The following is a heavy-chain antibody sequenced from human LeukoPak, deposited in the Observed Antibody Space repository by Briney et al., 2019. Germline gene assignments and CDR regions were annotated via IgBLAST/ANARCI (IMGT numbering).Heavy chain of an antibody. J-gene: IGHJ4*02. CDR3: ARALIAARPDSLFDY. V-gene: IGHV3-64*01. CDR2: ISVNGGST. Sequence: PGGSLRLSCAASGFTFSSYAMHWVRQAPGKGLEYVSTISVNGGSTFYANSVKGRFTISRDNSKNTLYLQMGSLRPEDMAVYYCARALIAARPDSLFDYWGQGTLVTVSS. D-gene: IGHD6-6*01. CDR1: GFTFSSYA.